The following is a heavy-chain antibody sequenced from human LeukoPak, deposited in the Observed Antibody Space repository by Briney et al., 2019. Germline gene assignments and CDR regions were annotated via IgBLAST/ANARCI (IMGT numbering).Heavy chain of an antibody. CDR2: FDPEDGET. CDR3: ATRVIVVVPAAISPPDY. J-gene: IGHJ4*02. CDR1: GYTLTELS. D-gene: IGHD2-2*01. Sequence: ASVKVSCKVSGYTLTELSMHWVRQAPGKGLEWMGGFDPEDGETIYAQKFQGRVTMTEDTSTDTAYMELSSLRSEDTAVYYCATRVIVVVPAAISPPDYWGQGTLVTVSS. V-gene: IGHV1-24*01.